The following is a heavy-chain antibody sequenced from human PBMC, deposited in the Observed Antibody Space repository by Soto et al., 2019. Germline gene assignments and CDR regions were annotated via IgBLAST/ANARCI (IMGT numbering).Heavy chain of an antibody. J-gene: IGHJ3*02. CDR2: INHSGST. CDR1: GGGFSGYY. V-gene: IGHV4-34*01. CDR3: ARGENGTTVGAFDI. D-gene: IGHD1-7*01. Sequence: SETLSITCAVYGGGFSGYYCGWISEPPGKGVAWPGEINHSGSTNYNPSLKCRVSISVDTSKNQFSLKLSSVTAADTAVYYCARGENGTTVGAFDIWGQGTMVTVSS.